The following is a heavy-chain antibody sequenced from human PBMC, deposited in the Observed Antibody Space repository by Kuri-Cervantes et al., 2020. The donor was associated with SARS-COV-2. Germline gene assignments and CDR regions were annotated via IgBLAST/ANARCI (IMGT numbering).Heavy chain of an antibody. CDR2: MNPNSGNT. CDR3: ARATSSSWEDWFDP. Sequence: ASVKVSCKASGYTFTSYDINWVRQATGQGLEWMGWMNPNSGNTGYAQKFQGRVTMTRNTSISTAYMELSSLRSEDTAVYYCARATSSSWEDWFDPWGQGTLVTVSS. D-gene: IGHD6-13*01. J-gene: IGHJ5*02. CDR1: GYTFTSYD. V-gene: IGHV1-8*02.